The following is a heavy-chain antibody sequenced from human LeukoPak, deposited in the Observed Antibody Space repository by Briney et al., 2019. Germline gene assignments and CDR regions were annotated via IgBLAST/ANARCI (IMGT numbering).Heavy chain of an antibody. CDR1: KFTFSSYD. D-gene: IGHD1-26*01. Sequence: GGSLRLSCAASKFTFSSYDIHWVRQAPGKGLERVAVISYDGGNRYYADSVKGRFTISRDNSKNTLYLQMNSLRAEDTAVYYCAKELIVGAPFDYWGQGTLVTVSS. CDR2: ISYDGGNR. J-gene: IGHJ4*02. V-gene: IGHV3-30*18. CDR3: AKELIVGAPFDY.